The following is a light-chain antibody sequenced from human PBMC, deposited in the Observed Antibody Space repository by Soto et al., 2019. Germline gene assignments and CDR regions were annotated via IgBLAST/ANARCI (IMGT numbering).Light chain of an antibody. CDR1: SFNIGNNY. CDR3: GTWDSSMSAAGWV. J-gene: IGLJ3*02. Sequence: QSALTQPPSVSAAPGQKVTISCSGSSFNIGNNYVSWFQQLPGAAPKLLIYHNDKRPSGIPDRFSGSKSGTSATLGITGLQTGDEADYYCGTWDSSMSAAGWVFGGGTQLTVL. V-gene: IGLV1-51*01. CDR2: HND.